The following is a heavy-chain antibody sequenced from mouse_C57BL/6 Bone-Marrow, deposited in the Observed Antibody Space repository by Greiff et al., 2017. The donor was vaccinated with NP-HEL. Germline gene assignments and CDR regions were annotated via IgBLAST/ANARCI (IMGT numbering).Heavy chain of an antibody. CDR1: GYAFSSSW. D-gene: IGHD1-1*01. CDR2: IYPGDGDT. CDR3: AINYYGSSYEWYFDV. V-gene: IGHV1-82*01. J-gene: IGHJ1*03. Sequence: VQLQQSGPELVKPGASVKISCKASGYAFSSSWMNWVKQRPGKGLEWIGRIYPGDGDTNYNGKFKGKATLTADKSSSTAYLQLSSLTSEDSAVYFCAINYYGSSYEWYFDVWGTGTTVTVSS.